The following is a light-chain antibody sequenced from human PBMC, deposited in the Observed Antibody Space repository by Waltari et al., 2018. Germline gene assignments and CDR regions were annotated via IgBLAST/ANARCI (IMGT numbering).Light chain of an antibody. CDR1: SSDVGGYYY. Sequence: QSALTQPRSVSGSPGQSVTISCTGTSSDVGGYYYFSWYQQHPGKTPKIMIYDVNKRPAGVPDRCSGSKSGTSASLTISGAQAEDEADFYCCSYAGSYNLVFGGGTKLTVL. V-gene: IGLV2-11*01. J-gene: IGLJ2*01. CDR3: CSYAGSYNLV. CDR2: DVN.